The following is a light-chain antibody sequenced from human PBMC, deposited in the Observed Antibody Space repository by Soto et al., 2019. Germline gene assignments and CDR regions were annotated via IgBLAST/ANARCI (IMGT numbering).Light chain of an antibody. J-gene: IGKJ4*01. Sequence: DIQMTQSPSTLSASLGDRVTITCRASQSISSWLAWYQQKPGKAPKLLIFDASSLESGTPSRFSGRRSGTQFTLTINGLQPDDFATYYCQQYDNYKPLTFGGGTKVDIK. V-gene: IGKV1-5*01. CDR2: DAS. CDR3: QQYDNYKPLT. CDR1: QSISSW.